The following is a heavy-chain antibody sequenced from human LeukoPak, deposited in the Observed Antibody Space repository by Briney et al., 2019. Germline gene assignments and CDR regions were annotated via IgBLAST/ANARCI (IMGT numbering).Heavy chain of an antibody. Sequence: GGSLRLSCAASGFSFSSDSMNWVRQAPGKGLEWVSSISSSSSYIYYADSVKGRFTISRDNAKNSLYLQMNSLRAEDTAVYYCARDPTSGSYGYWGQGTLVTVSS. CDR3: ARDPTSGSYGY. CDR1: GFSFSSDS. D-gene: IGHD1-26*01. J-gene: IGHJ4*02. CDR2: ISSSSSYI. V-gene: IGHV3-21*01.